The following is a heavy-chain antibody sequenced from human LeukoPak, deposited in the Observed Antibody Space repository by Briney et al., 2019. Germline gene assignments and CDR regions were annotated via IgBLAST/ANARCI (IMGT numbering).Heavy chain of an antibody. Sequence: SETLSLTCTVSGGSISSYYWSWIRQPAGKGLEWIGRIYTSGSTNYNPSLKSRVTMSVDTSKNQFSLKLSSVTAADTAVYYCARDALYSSSIYYYGMDVWGQGTTVTVSS. J-gene: IGHJ6*02. V-gene: IGHV4-4*07. D-gene: IGHD6-13*01. CDR1: GGSISSYY. CDR3: ARDALYSSSIYYYGMDV. CDR2: IYTSGST.